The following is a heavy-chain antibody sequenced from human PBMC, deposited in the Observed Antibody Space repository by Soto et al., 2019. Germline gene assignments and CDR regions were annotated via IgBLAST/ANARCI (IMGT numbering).Heavy chain of an antibody. V-gene: IGHV4-38-2*01. CDR3: ARAIGLDV. Sequence: SDTLSLTCAVFGYSISSGYYWGWIRQPPGKGLEWIGSIYHSGSTYYNPSLKSRVTISVDTSKNQFSLKLSSVTAADTAVYYCARAIGLDVWGQGTTVTVS. CDR2: IYHSGST. CDR1: GYSISSGYY. D-gene: IGHD2-2*02. J-gene: IGHJ6*02.